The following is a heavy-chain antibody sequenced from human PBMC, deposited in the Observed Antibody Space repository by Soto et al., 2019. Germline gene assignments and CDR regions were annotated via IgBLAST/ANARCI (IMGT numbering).Heavy chain of an antibody. CDR1: CGSIISGGYY. Sequence: SETLSLTCTFSCGSIISGGYYWSWIRQHPGKGLEWIGYIYYSGSTYYNPSLKSRVTISVDTSKNQFSLKLSSVTAADTAVYYCARVYSYGYLARASLFDYWGQGTLVTVSS. V-gene: IGHV4-31*03. CDR3: ARVYSYGYLARASLFDY. CDR2: IYYSGST. J-gene: IGHJ4*02. D-gene: IGHD5-18*01.